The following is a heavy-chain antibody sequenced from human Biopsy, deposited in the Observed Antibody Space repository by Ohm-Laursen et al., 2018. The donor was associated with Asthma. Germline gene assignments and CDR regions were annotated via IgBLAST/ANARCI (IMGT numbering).Heavy chain of an antibody. CDR2: VYYSGST. CDR3: ARGVDRVTGLLDHFDS. J-gene: IGHJ4*02. Sequence: SDTLSLTCTVSGGSINNFYWSWIRQPPGKGLESIGHVYYSGSTNYNPSLKGRVTISIDASKNQFSLKLTSATAADTAVYYCARGVDRVTGLLDHFDSWGQGTLVTVSS. CDR1: GGSINNFY. V-gene: IGHV4-59*07. D-gene: IGHD2-21*02.